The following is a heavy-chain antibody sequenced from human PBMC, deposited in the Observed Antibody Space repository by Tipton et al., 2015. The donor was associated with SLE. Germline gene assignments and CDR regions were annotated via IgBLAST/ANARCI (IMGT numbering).Heavy chain of an antibody. D-gene: IGHD2-15*01. Sequence: LSLTCAASGFTDSSNYMSWVRQAPGKGLEWVSVIYSGGSTYYADSVKGRFTISRDNSKNTLYLQMNSLRAEDTAVYCCARVGYCSGGSCLYWYFDLWGRGTLVTVSS. CDR1: GFTDSSNY. CDR2: IYSGGST. CDR3: ARVGYCSGGSCLYWYFDL. J-gene: IGHJ2*01. V-gene: IGHV3-53*05.